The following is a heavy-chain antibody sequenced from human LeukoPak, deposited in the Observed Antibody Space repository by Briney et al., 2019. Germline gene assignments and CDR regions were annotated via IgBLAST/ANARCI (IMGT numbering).Heavy chain of an antibody. CDR3: AKDREQLVQVYYFDY. D-gene: IGHD6-6*01. CDR1: GFTFSSCG. J-gene: IGHJ4*02. Sequence: PGGSLRLSCAASGFTFSSCGMHWVRQAPGKGLEWVAVISYDGSNKYYADSVKGRFTISRDNSKNTLYLQMNSLRAEDTAVYYCAKDREQLVQVYYFDYWGQGTLVTVSS. V-gene: IGHV3-30*18. CDR2: ISYDGSNK.